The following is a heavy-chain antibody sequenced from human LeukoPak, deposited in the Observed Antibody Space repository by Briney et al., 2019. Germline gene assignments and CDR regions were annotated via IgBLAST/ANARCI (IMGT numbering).Heavy chain of an antibody. Sequence: PGGSLRLSCAASGFTVSSNYMSWVRRAPGKGLEWVSVIYSGGSTYYADSVKGRFTISRHNSKNTLYLQMNSLRAEDTAVYYCARINFGGFWSGYDYYYGMDVWGQGTTVTVSS. CDR3: ARINFGGFWSGYDYYYGMDV. V-gene: IGHV3-53*04. CDR1: GFTVSSNY. J-gene: IGHJ6*02. D-gene: IGHD3-3*01. CDR2: IYSGGST.